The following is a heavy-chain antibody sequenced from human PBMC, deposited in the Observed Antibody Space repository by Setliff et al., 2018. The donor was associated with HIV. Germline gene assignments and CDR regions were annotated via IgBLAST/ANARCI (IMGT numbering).Heavy chain of an antibody. V-gene: IGHV1-8*01. CDR1: GYTFTSYD. D-gene: IGHD3-22*01. CDR3: VRGIYDSSGFWYPHGDS. Sequence: GASVKASCKASGYTFTSYDINWVRQATGHGLEWMGWINPYSGNTGYAQKFQGRVTMTRETSTSTAYLELSNLRAEDTAVYYCVRGIYDSSGFWYPHGDSWGQGTLVTVSS. CDR2: INPYSGNT. J-gene: IGHJ5*01.